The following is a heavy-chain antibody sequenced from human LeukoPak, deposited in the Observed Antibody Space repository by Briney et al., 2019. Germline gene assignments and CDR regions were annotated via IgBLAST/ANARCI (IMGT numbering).Heavy chain of an antibody. CDR3: AREPGWGHNYYYMDV. V-gene: IGHV4-38-2*02. J-gene: IGHJ6*03. CDR1: GYSIGSDFY. D-gene: IGHD1-26*01. CDR2: VSHNTGA. Sequence: SETLSLTCAISGYSIGSDFYWGWIRQTPGKGLEWIGSVSHNTGASYNPSFKSRVTISLDTSKNHFSLTLTSVTAADTAVYFCAREPGWGHNYYYMDVWGKGTTVAVSS.